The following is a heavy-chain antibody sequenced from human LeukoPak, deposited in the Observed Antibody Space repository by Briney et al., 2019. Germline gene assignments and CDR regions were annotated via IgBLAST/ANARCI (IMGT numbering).Heavy chain of an antibody. V-gene: IGHV3-53*01. J-gene: IGHJ4*02. D-gene: IGHD6-19*01. CDR2: IYSGGST. Sequence: GGSLRLSCAASGFTVSSNYMSWVRQAPGKGLEWVSVIYSGGSTYYADSVKGRFTISRDNAKNSLYLQMNSLRAEDTAVYYCARDLSIAVAGFDYWGQGTLVTVSS. CDR3: ARDLSIAVAGFDY. CDR1: GFTVSSNY.